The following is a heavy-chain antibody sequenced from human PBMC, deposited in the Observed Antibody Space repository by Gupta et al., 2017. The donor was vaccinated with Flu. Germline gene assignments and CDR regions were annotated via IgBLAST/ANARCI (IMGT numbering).Heavy chain of an antibody. CDR2: IGGSEGST. J-gene: IGHJ4*02. D-gene: IGHD6-13*01. CDR3: AKGGGVYSSSWHTYFFDY. V-gene: IGHV3-23*01. Sequence: RRVRQAPGKGLEWVSAIGGSEGSTYYADSVKGRFTISRDNSKNTLYLQMNSLRAEDTAVYYCAKGGGVYSSSWHTYFFDYWGQGTLVTVSS.